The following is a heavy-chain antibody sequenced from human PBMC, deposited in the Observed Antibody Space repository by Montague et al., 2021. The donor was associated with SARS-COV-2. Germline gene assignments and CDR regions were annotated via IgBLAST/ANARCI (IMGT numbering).Heavy chain of an antibody. D-gene: IGHD6-13*01. CDR2: IYYSGST. J-gene: IGHJ4*02. CDR1: GGSISSSSYY. V-gene: IGHV4-39*01. Sequence: SETLSLTCTVSGGSISSSSYYWGWIRQPPGKGLEWIGSIYYSGSTYYNPSPKSRVTISVDTSKNQFSLKLSSVTAADTAVYYCARHKRWRIAAAGRDFDYWGQGTLVTVSS. CDR3: ARHKRWRIAAAGRDFDY.